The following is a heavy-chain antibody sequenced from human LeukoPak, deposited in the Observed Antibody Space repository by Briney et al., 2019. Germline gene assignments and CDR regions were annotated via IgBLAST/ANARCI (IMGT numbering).Heavy chain of an antibody. CDR1: GYTLTELS. D-gene: IGHD3-10*01. V-gene: IGHV1-2*02. CDR2: INPNSGGT. J-gene: IGHJ3*02. Sequence: ASVKVSCKVSGYTLTELSMHWVRQAPGKGLEWMGWINPNSGGTNYAQKFQGRVTMTRDTSISTAYMELSRLRSDDTAVYYCAKSNGYGLVDIWGQGTMVTVSS. CDR3: AKSNGYGLVDI.